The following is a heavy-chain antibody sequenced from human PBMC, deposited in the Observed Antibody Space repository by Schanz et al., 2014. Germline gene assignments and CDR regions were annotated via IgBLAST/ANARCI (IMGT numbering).Heavy chain of an antibody. CDR3: GRDYSGGALDY. J-gene: IGHJ4*02. V-gene: IGHV3-30*04. CDR1: GFTFSNFA. Sequence: QVQLVESGGGVVQPGRSLRLSCAASGFTFSNFAMHWVRQALGKGLEWVTIISHDGSIQYVADCVKGRFTLSRDNSKNTMDLQMNSLRPEDTAVYYCGRDYSGGALDYWGQGTLVTVSS. CDR2: ISHDGSIQ. D-gene: IGHD6-19*01.